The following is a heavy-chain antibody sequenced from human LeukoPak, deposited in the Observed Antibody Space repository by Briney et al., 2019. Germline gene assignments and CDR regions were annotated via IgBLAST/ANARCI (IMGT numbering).Heavy chain of an antibody. Sequence: ASVKVSCKASGYTFTGHYMHWVRQAPGQGLEWMGWINPNSGGTYYAQRFQGRVTMTRDTSISTAYMELSWLRSDDTAVYYCARQNGPHYALDYRGQGTLVTVSS. CDR3: ARQNGPHYALDY. D-gene: IGHD4-17*01. CDR1: GYTFTGHY. V-gene: IGHV1-2*02. J-gene: IGHJ4*02. CDR2: INPNSGGT.